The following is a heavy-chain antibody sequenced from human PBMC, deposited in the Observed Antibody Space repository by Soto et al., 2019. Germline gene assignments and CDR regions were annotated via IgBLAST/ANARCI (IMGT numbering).Heavy chain of an antibody. D-gene: IGHD5-18*01. V-gene: IGHV4-31*03. CDR3: ARGRGYSYGPYYFDY. Sequence: SETLSLTCIVSGGSISSEGYYWSWFRQLPGKGLEWIGDIYYSGTTYHNPSLRSRLTISGDASKNQFSLKLSSVTAADTALYYCARGRGYSYGPYYFDYWGQGTLVTVSS. CDR2: IYYSGTT. CDR1: GGSISSEGYY. J-gene: IGHJ4*02.